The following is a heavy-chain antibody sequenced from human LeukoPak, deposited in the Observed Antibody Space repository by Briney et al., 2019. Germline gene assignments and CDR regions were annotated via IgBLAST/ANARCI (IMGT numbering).Heavy chain of an antibody. D-gene: IGHD5/OR15-5a*01. V-gene: IGHV4-30-4*01. CDR2: IFYSGSS. CDR3: ARGRRRSKGMDV. CDR1: GGSLSSADSY. J-gene: IGHJ6*02. Sequence: SETLSLTCTVSGGSLSSADSYWSWIRQPPGKGLEWIGYIFYSGSSYYNPSLKSRLTISVDTSKNQFSLKLSSVTAADTAVYYRARGRRRSKGMDVWGQGTTVTVSS.